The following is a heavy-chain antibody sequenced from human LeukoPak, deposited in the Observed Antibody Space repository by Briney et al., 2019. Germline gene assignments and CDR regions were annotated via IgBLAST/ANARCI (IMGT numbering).Heavy chain of an antibody. J-gene: IGHJ4*02. CDR1: GFTFSSYA. CDR3: ATVNCGGDCYSPSYFDY. Sequence: GGSLRLSCAVSGFTFSSYAMNWVRQAPGKGLEWVSGISGSGAGTYYADSVKGRFTISRDNSKNTVDVQLNSLRAEDTAVYYCATVNCGGDCYSPSYFDYWGQGALVTVSS. CDR2: ISGSGAGT. D-gene: IGHD2-21*02. V-gene: IGHV3-23*01.